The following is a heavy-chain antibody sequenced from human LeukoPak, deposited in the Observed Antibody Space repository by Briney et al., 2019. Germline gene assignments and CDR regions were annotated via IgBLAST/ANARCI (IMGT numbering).Heavy chain of an antibody. CDR3: VKDSSRVDHYGDSALTSWYFDL. V-gene: IGHV3-9*01. D-gene: IGHD4-17*01. CDR1: GFTFNGYA. CDR2: ISWSSGII. J-gene: IGHJ2*01. Sequence: GGSLRLSCAASGFTFNGYAMQWVRQPPEKGLEWVSGISWSSGIIDYEDSVKGRFTISRDNAKNSLYLQMNNLRAEDTALYYCVKDSSRVDHYGDSALTSWYFDLWGRGTLVHVSS.